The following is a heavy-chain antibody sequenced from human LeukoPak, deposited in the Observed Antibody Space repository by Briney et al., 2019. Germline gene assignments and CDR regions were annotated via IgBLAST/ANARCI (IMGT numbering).Heavy chain of an antibody. CDR3: AKDPPLYDSSGYYFS. Sequence: PSETLSLTCAVYGGSFSGYYWSWIRQPPGKGLEWIGQINHSGSTNYNPSLKSRVTISVDTSKNQFSLKLSSVTAADTAVYYCAKDPPLYDSSGYYFSWGQGTLVTVSS. D-gene: IGHD3-22*01. CDR2: INHSGST. J-gene: IGHJ4*02. V-gene: IGHV4-34*01. CDR1: GGSFSGYY.